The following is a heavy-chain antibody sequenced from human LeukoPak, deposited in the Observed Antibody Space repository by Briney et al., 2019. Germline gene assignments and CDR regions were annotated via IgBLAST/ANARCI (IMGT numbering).Heavy chain of an antibody. V-gene: IGHV4-39*01. CDR3: ARVSRTTGYYSNPKSGSFDF. D-gene: IGHD3-9*01. CDR2: IYSSGST. CDR1: GGSISSSHHY. Sequence: SETLSLTCAVSGGSISSSHHYWGWIRQPPGKGLEWIGHIYSSGSTYYNSSLRTRVTISVDKSKNQYCLRLTFVAAADAAVYYCARVSRTTGYYSNPKSGSFDFWGQGTLVTVSS. J-gene: IGHJ4*02.